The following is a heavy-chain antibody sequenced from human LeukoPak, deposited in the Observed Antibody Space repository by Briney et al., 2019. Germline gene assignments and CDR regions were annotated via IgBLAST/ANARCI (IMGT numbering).Heavy chain of an antibody. Sequence: ASVKVSCKVSGYTLTELSMHWVRQAPGKGLEWMGGFDPEDGETIYAQNFQGRVTMTRDTSTSTVYMELSSLRSEDTAVYYCARGGDMATVPHLYYFEYWGQGTLVTVSS. J-gene: IGHJ4*02. CDR3: ARGGDMATVPHLYYFEY. CDR2: FDPEDGET. V-gene: IGHV1-24*01. D-gene: IGHD5-24*01. CDR1: GYTLTELS.